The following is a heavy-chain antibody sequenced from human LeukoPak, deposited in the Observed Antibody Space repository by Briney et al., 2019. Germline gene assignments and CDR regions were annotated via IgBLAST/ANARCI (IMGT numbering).Heavy chain of an antibody. J-gene: IGHJ4*02. D-gene: IGHD3-10*01. CDR3: ARGGWFGELLFDY. CDR1: GFTFSTYA. CDR2: ISASGGST. Sequence: GGSLRLSCAASGFTFSTYAMSWVRQAPGKGLECVSAISASGGSTYYADSVKGRFTISRDNSKNTLYLQMNSLRAEDTALYYCARGGWFGELLFDYWGQGTLVTVSS. V-gene: IGHV3-23*01.